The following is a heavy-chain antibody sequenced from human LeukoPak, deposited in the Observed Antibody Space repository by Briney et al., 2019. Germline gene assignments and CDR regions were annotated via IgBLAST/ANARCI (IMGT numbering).Heavy chain of an antibody. CDR2: ISYDGSNK. J-gene: IGHJ3*02. V-gene: IGHV3-30*04. D-gene: IGHD2-2*01. CDR3: AKAVDCSSTSCYPRDDAFDI. Sequence: GGSLRLSCAASGFTFSSYAMHWVRQAPGKGLEWVAVISYDGSNKYYADSVKGRFTISRDNAKNSLYLQMNSLRAEDTALYYCAKAVDCSSTSCYPRDDAFDIWGQGTMVTVSS. CDR1: GFTFSSYA.